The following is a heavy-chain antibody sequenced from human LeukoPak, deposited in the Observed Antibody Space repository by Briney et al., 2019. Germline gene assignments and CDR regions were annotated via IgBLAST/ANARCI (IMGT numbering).Heavy chain of an antibody. Sequence: ASVEVSCRVSGYSLSDLSIHWVRHVRGKGLEWMGGFEPEEGEHGETIYARTFEGRLTLTEDTDTDTAYMELLSLTSEDTAVYYCATDRLEIYSLHIWGQGTMVTVSS. D-gene: IGHD1-1*01. V-gene: IGHV1-24*01. CDR1: GYSLSDLS. J-gene: IGHJ3*02. CDR2: FEPEEGEHGET. CDR3: ATDRLEIYSLHI.